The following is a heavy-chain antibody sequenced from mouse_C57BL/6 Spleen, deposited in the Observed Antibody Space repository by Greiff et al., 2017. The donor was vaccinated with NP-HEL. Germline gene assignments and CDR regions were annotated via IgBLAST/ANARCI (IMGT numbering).Heavy chain of an antibody. V-gene: IGHV1-82*01. CDR2: IYPGDGDT. CDR3: ARTWAYYGSSYFDY. D-gene: IGHD1-1*01. CDR1: GYAFSSSW. Sequence: VQLHESGPELVKPGASVKISCKASGYAFSSSWMNWVKQRPGKGLEWIGRIYPGDGDTNYNGKFKGKATLTADKSSSTAYMQLSSLTSEDSAVYFCARTWAYYGSSYFDYWGQGTTLTVSS. J-gene: IGHJ2*01.